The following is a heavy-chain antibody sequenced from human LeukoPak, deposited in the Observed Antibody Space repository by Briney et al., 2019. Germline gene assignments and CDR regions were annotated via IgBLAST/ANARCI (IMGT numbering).Heavy chain of an antibody. CDR3: AKHTLGYCSSASCYVGVAFDI. V-gene: IGHV3-23*01. D-gene: IGHD2-2*01. CDR2: ISGSGGDT. CDR1: GFTFTSFA. Sequence: GGSPRLSCAASGFTFTSFAMSWVRQAPGTGLEWVSGISGSGGDTYYADSVKGRFTISRDNSKNTLSLQMNSLRAEDTAVYYCAKHTLGYCSSASCYVGVAFDIWGQGTMVTVSS. J-gene: IGHJ3*02.